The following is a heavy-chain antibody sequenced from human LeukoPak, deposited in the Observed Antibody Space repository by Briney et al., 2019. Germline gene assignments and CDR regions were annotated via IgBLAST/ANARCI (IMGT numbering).Heavy chain of an antibody. D-gene: IGHD2-2*01. CDR2: MYYSGST. V-gene: IGHV4-59*01. J-gene: IGHJ4*02. CDR1: GDSISSYY. CDR3: ASSHMLQYCSRSTCGRDFDY. Sequence: RPSETLSLTCTVSGDSISSYYWSWIRQPPGKGLEWIGYMYYSGSTNCNPSLKSRVTISIDTSKNQFSLKLSSVTAADTAVYYCASSHMLQYCSRSTCGRDFDYWGQGTLVTVSS.